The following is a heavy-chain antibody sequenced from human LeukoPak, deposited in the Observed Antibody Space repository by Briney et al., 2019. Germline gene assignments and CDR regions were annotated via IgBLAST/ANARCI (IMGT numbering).Heavy chain of an antibody. CDR3: ARDPIYEPSRRDYYYYYYMDV. Sequence: GGSLRLSCAASGFTFSSYAMHWVRQAPGKGLEWVAVISYDGSNKYYADSVKGRFTISRDNSKNTLYLQMNSLRAEDTAVYYCARDPIYEPSRRDYYYYYYMDVWGKGTTVTVSS. V-gene: IGHV3-30*04. J-gene: IGHJ6*03. D-gene: IGHD5/OR15-5a*01. CDR1: GFTFSSYA. CDR2: ISYDGSNK.